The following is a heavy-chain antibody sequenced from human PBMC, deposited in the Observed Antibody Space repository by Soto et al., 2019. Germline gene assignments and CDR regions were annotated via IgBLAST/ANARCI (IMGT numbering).Heavy chain of an antibody. J-gene: IGHJ4*02. CDR3: ARLSITISRVVIPPSFDY. CDR1: GFTFTSYG. D-gene: IGHD3-3*01. Sequence: ASVKVSGKASGFTFTSYGCTWVRQAPGQGLEWMGWISGYKGQTNYSQKFQGRVTMTTDTSTSTAYMEVRSLSSDDTAIYYCARLSITISRVVIPPSFDYWGQGTLVTVSS. V-gene: IGHV1-18*04. CDR2: ISGYKGQT.